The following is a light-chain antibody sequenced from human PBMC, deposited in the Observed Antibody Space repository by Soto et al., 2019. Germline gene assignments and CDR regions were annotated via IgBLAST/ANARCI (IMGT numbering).Light chain of an antibody. Sequence: EIVLTQSPGTLSLSPGERATLSCRASQSVRSNFLAWYQRKPGQAPRLLIYGASNRATGIPDRFSGSGSGTDFTLTITRLEPEDFAMYYCQRYDSFRTFGQGTKVEI. CDR3: QRYDSFRT. CDR1: QSVRSNF. V-gene: IGKV3-20*01. J-gene: IGKJ1*01. CDR2: GAS.